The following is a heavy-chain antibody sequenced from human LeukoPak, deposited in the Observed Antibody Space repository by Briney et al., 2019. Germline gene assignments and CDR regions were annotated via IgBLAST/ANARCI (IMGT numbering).Heavy chain of an antibody. J-gene: IGHJ4*02. D-gene: IGHD2-2*01. V-gene: IGHV4-34*01. CDR2: INHSGST. CDR1: GGSISSYY. Sequence: SETLSLTCTVSGGSISSYYWSWIRQPPGKGLEWIGEINHSGSTNYNPSLKSRVTISVDTSKNQFSLKLSSVTAADTAVYYCARPGYCSSTSCYRYFDYWGQGTLVTVSS. CDR3: ARPGYCSSTSCYRYFDY.